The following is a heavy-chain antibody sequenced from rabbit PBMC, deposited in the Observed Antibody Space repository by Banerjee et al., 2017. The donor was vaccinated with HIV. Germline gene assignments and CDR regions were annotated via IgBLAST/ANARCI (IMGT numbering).Heavy chain of an antibody. Sequence: QEQLEESGGDLAKPGGSLTLTGTAFGFSFGDNYVMCWVRQAPGKGLEWIACIDAGYRANTYYASWAKGRFTISKTSSTTVTLQMTSLTAADTATYFCARDLAGVIGWNFNLWGQGTLVTVS. CDR2: IDAGYRANT. J-gene: IGHJ4*01. V-gene: IGHV1S45*01. CDR3: ARDLAGVIGWNFNL. D-gene: IGHD4-1*01. CDR1: GFSFGDNYV.